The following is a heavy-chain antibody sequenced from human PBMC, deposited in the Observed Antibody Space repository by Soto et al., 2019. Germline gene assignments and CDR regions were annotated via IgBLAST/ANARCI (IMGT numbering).Heavy chain of an antibody. J-gene: IGHJ4*02. V-gene: IGHV3-33*01. CDR2: IWYDGSNK. D-gene: IGHD6-13*01. Sequence: GGSLRLSCAASGFTFSSYGMHWVRQAPGKGLEWVAVIWYDGSNKYYADSVKGRFTISRDNSKNTLYLQMNSLRAEDAAVYYCARGGSSWGYFDYWGQGTLVTVSS. CDR3: ARGGSSWGYFDY. CDR1: GFTFSSYG.